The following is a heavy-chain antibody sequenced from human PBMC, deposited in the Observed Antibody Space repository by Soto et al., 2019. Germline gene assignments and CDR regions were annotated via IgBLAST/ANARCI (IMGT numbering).Heavy chain of an antibody. CDR2: IIPSLNVT. V-gene: IGHV1-69*16. CDR1: GGTFSNYI. J-gene: IGHJ3*01. Sequence: QVQLVQSAAEVKKPGSSVKVSCEASGGTFSNYIFTWVRQAPGQGLLWLGGIIPSLNVTNYAPNLRGRVTLTADETALTVYMYQRTPTSDDTAMYVCATVRGESKGAFDVWGQGTLVTVTS. CDR3: ATVRGESKGAFDV. D-gene: IGHD3-10*01.